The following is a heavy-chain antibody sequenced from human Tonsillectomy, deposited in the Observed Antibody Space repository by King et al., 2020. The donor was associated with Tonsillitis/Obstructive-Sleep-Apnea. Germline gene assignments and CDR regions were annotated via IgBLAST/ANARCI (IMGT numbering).Heavy chain of an antibody. V-gene: IGHV1-69*01. J-gene: IGHJ5*02. CDR1: GGTFSTYA. D-gene: IGHD3-3*01. Sequence: QLVQSGAEVKKPGSSVKVSCKASGGTFSTYAISWVRQAPGQGLEWMGGIIPIFGTANYAQKFQGRVTITADESTSTAYMELSSLGSEDPAVYYCAGGHSLRFLDWFDPWGQGTLVTVSS. CDR3: AGGHSLRFLDWFDP. CDR2: IIPIFGTA.